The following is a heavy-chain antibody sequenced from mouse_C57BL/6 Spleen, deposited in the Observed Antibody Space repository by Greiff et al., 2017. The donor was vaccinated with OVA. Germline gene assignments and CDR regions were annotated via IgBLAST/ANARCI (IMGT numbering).Heavy chain of an antibody. CDR3: ARWNYDLYAMDY. CDR1: GYTFTDYY. Sequence: EVQLQQSGPELVKPGASVKISCKASGYTFTDYYMNWVKQSHGKSLEWIGDINPNNGGTSYNQKFKGKATLTVDKSSSPAYMELRSLTSEDSAVYYCARWNYDLYAMDYWGQGTSVTVSA. CDR2: INPNNGGT. V-gene: IGHV1-26*01. D-gene: IGHD2-4*01. J-gene: IGHJ4*01.